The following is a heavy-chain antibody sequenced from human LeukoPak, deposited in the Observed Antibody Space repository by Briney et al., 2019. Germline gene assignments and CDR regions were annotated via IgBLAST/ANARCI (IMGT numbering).Heavy chain of an antibody. CDR1: GFTFSSYG. J-gene: IGHJ4*02. Sequence: PGRSLRLSCAASGFTFSSYGMHWVRQAPGKGLEWVALISYDGTDKYYADSVKGRFTISRDNSKNTLYLQMNSLRAEDTAVYYCAKLDYYDTSVYYYDYFDYWGQGTLVTVFS. D-gene: IGHD3-22*01. CDR2: ISYDGTDK. V-gene: IGHV3-30*18. CDR3: AKLDYYDTSVYYYDYFDY.